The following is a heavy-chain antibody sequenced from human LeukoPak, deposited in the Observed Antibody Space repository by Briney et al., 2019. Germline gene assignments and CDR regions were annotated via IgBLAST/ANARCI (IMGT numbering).Heavy chain of an antibody. V-gene: IGHV3-30*18. CDR2: ISYDGSNE. D-gene: IGHD5-18*01. CDR1: GFTFSTYD. J-gene: IGHJ4*02. CDR3: AKAPNSYGSSLDY. Sequence: QPGRSLRLSCTASGFTFSTYDMHWVRQAPGKGLDWVAVISYDGSNEYYADSVKGRFTISRDNSKSTLFLQMNSLRAEDTAVYYCAKAPNSYGSSLDYWGQGTLVTVYS.